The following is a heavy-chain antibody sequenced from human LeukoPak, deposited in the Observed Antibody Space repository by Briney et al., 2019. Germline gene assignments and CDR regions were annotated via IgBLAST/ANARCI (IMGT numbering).Heavy chain of an antibody. J-gene: IGHJ6*02. CDR3: ARVQRMKQAYYYYGMDV. D-gene: IGHD2-15*01. V-gene: IGHV3-33*01. CDR2: IWYDGSNK. Sequence: GGSLRISCAASGFTFSSYAMHWVRQTPGKGLEWVAVIWYDGSNKYYADSVKGRFTISRDNSKNTLYLQMNSLRVEDTAVYYCARVQRMKQAYYYYGMDVWGQGTTVTVSS. CDR1: GFTFSSYA.